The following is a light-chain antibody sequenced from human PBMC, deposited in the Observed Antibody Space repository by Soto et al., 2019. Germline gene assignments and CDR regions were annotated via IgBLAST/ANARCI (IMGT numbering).Light chain of an antibody. CDR3: HRYDGSPPFT. J-gene: IGKJ3*01. Sequence: EIVLTPSPGTLSLSPGERATLSCRANQSVSTTYLAWYQQKPGQPPTLLIYGTSRRAAGIPDRFRGSGSGTDFTHTISRLEPEDFAVYYCHRYDGSPPFTFGPGDKVDF. CDR1: QSVSTTY. CDR2: GTS. V-gene: IGKV3-20*01.